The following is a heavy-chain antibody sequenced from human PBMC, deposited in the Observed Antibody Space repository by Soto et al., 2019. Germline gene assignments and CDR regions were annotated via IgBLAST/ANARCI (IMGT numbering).Heavy chain of an antibody. CDR2: TRNKAYSYTT. Sequence: EVQLVESGGGLVQPGGSLRLSCAASGFSFSDHYMDWVRQAPGKGLEWVGRTRNKAYSYTTEYAASLRGRFTISRDDSKDSLDLQMNVLKTEDTAVYYCATSITSSKWSGLDSWGQRTLVTVSS. CDR3: ATSITSSKWSGLDS. D-gene: IGHD6-13*01. V-gene: IGHV3-72*01. CDR1: GFSFSDHY. J-gene: IGHJ4*02.